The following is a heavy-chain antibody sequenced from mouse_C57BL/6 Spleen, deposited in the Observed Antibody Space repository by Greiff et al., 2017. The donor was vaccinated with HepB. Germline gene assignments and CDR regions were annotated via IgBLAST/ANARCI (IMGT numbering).Heavy chain of an antibody. V-gene: IGHV1-22*01. D-gene: IGHD2-3*01. CDR2: INPNNGGT. J-gene: IGHJ2*01. CDR1: GYTFTDYN. CDR3: ARWWLLPYYFDY. Sequence: VQLKQSGPELVKPGASVKMSCKASGYTFTDYNMHWVKQSHGKSLEWIGYINPNNGGTSYNQKFKGKATLTVNKSSSTAYMELRSLTSEDSAVYYCARWWLLPYYFDYWGQGTTLTVSS.